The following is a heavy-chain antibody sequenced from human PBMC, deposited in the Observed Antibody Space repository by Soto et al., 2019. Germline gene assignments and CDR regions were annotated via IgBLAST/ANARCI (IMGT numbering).Heavy chain of an antibody. J-gene: IGHJ4*01. CDR3: ASADIVATNSHFDS. D-gene: IGHD5-12*01. Sequence: PSDTLSLTCSVSGDSVTSGAYHGNLIRQRPGKGLEFIGYISNAGNTYYTPSLKSRVTISVDTSKTQFSLKLSSVTAADTAVYYCASADIVATNSHFDSWGHGTLVTVSS. V-gene: IGHV4-30-4*02. CDR1: GDSVTSGAYH. CDR2: ISNAGNT.